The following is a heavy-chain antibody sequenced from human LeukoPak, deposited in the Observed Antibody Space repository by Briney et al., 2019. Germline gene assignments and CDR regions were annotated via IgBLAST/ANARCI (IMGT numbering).Heavy chain of an antibody. CDR3: ARARYHTEMTYFRTVYYFDY. J-gene: IGHJ4*02. Sequence: GSLRLSCAASGFTFSDYYMSWIRQPPGKGLEWIGYIHYSGSTNYNPSLKSRVTISVDTSKNQFSLKLSSVTAADTAVYYCARARYHTEMTYFRTVYYFDYWGQGTLVTVSS. CDR2: IHYSGST. D-gene: IGHD2-8*01. V-gene: IGHV4-59*01. CDR1: GFTFSDYY.